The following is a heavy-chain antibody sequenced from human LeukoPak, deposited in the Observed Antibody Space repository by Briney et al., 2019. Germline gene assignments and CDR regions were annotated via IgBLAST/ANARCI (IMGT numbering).Heavy chain of an antibody. D-gene: IGHD3-3*01. CDR3: ARVGDFWGGYPLGDYYYMDV. Sequence: ASVKVSCKASGGTFSSYAISWVRQAPGQGLEWMGGIIPIFGTANYAQKFQGRVTITADESTSTAYMELSSLRSEDTAVYYCARVGDFWGGYPLGDYYYMDVWGKGTTVTVSS. CDR1: GGTFSSYA. V-gene: IGHV1-69*13. CDR2: IIPIFGTA. J-gene: IGHJ6*03.